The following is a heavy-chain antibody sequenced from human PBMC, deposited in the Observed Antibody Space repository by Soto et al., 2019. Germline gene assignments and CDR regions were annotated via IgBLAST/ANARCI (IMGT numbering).Heavy chain of an antibody. Sequence: QVQLVQSGAEVKKPGASVKVSCKASGYTFTSYDINWVRQATGQGLEWMGWMNPNSGNTGYAQKFQGRVTMTRNTSIYTAYMELSSLRSEDTAVYYCARVNEWLGALEYWGQGTLVTVSS. CDR3: ARVNEWLGALEY. D-gene: IGHD6-19*01. V-gene: IGHV1-8*01. CDR2: MNPNSGNT. CDR1: GYTFTSYD. J-gene: IGHJ4*02.